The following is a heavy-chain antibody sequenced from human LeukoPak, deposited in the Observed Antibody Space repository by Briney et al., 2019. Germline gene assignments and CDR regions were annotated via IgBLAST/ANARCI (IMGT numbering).Heavy chain of an antibody. Sequence: SETLSLTCAVYGVSFSGYYWSWIRQPPGKGLEWIGEINHSGSTNYNPSLKSRVTILVDTSKNQFSLKLSSVTAADTAVYYCAESDYYDSSGIRWGQGTLVTVSS. J-gene: IGHJ4*02. CDR2: INHSGST. V-gene: IGHV4-34*01. D-gene: IGHD3-22*01. CDR3: AESDYYDSSGIR. CDR1: GVSFSGYY.